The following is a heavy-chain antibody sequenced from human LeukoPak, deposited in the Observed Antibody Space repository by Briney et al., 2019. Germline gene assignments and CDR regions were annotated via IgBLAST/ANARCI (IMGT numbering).Heavy chain of an antibody. V-gene: IGHV3-21*01. Sequence: GGSLRLSCAASGFTFSSYSMNWVRQAPGKGLEWVSSISSSSSYIYYADSVKGRFTISRDNAKNSLYLQMNSLRAEDTAVYYCARVKSRDGYNIDCWGQGTLVTVSS. CDR3: ARVKSRDGYNIDC. CDR2: ISSSSSYI. J-gene: IGHJ4*02. D-gene: IGHD5-24*01. CDR1: GFTFSSYS.